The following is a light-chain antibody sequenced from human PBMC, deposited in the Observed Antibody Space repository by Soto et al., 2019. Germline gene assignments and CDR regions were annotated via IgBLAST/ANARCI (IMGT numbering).Light chain of an antibody. V-gene: IGKV3-20*01. Sequence: EIVLTQSPGTLSLSPGERATLSCGASQSVSSIYLAWYQQKPGQAPRLLIYGASSRATGIPDRVSGSGSGTDVTLAISSLQPEDFETYYCQQSDSIPITFGQGTRLEIK. J-gene: IGKJ5*01. CDR2: GAS. CDR3: QQSDSIPIT. CDR1: QSVSSIY.